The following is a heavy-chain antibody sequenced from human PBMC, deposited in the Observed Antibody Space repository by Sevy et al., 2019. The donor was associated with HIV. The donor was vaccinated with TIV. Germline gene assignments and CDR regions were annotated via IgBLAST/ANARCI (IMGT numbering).Heavy chain of an antibody. J-gene: IGHJ4*02. D-gene: IGHD3-9*01. CDR3: ARDSYNYDSLTCYYPFDY. V-gene: IGHV1-46*01. CDR1: GYTFTSQY. CDR2: INPSGGST. Sequence: ASVKVSCKASGYTFTSQYMHWVRQAPGQGLEWMGIINPSGGSTSYAQKFQGRVTMNRDTSTRTVYMELSSLRSEDTAVYYCARDSYNYDSLTCYYPFDYWGQGTLVTVSS.